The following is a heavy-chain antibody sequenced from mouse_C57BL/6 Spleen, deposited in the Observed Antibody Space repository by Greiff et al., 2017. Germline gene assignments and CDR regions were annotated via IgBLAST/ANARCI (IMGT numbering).Heavy chain of an antibody. D-gene: IGHD1-1*01. J-gene: IGHJ1*03. V-gene: IGHV1-15*01. CDR2: IDPETGGT. CDR3: TLTTVGYFDG. CDR1: GYTFTDYE. Sequence: VQLQQSGAELVRPGASLTLSCKASGYTFTDYEMHWVQQTPVHGLEWIGAIDPETGGTAYNQKFKGRDILTADKSSSTAYMELRSLTSEDSAVYYCTLTTVGYFDGWGTGTTVTVSS.